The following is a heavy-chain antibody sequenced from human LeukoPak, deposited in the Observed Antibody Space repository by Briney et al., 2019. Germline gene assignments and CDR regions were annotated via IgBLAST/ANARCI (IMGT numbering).Heavy chain of an antibody. CDR2: ISYEGTSK. V-gene: IGHV3-30*03. CDR1: GFTFSTYG. Sequence: GGSLRLSCAASGFTFSTYGMHWVRQAPGKGLEWVAAISYEGTSKYYADSVKGRFTISRDNSKNTLYLQMNSLRAEDTAVYYCARKTDHQTGGDYWGQGTLVTVSS. CDR3: ARKTDHQTGGDY. J-gene: IGHJ4*02. D-gene: IGHD1-1*01.